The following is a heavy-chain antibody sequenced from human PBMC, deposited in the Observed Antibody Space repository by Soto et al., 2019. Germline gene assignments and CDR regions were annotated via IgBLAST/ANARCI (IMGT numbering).Heavy chain of an antibody. Sequence: EVQLVESGGGLVKPGGSLRLSCAASGFTFSNAWMSWVRQAPGKGLEWVGRIKSKTDGGTTDYAAPVKGRFTISRDDSKNTLYLQMNSLKTEDTAVYYCTTLGSGSYYYYYGMDVWGQGTTVTVSS. CDR3: TTLGSGSYYYYYGMDV. D-gene: IGHD1-26*01. CDR2: IKSKTDGGTT. J-gene: IGHJ6*02. CDR1: GFTFSNAW. V-gene: IGHV3-15*01.